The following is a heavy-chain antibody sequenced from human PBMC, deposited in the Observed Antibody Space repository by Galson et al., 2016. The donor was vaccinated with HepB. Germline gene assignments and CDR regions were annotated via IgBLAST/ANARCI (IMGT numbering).Heavy chain of an antibody. J-gene: IGHJ3*02. D-gene: IGHD1-26*01. CDR2: ITGSGGST. CDR3: AREGWELRGAFDI. V-gene: IGHV3-23*01. CDR1: GFIFRGYA. Sequence: SLRLSCAASGFIFRGYAISWVRQAPGKGLDWVSAITGSGGSTYYVDSVKGRFTISRDNSKNTLYLQMNSLRAEDTAVYYCAREGWELRGAFDIWGQGTMVSVSS.